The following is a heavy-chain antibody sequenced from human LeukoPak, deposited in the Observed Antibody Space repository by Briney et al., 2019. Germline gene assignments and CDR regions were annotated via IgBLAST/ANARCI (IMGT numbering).Heavy chain of an antibody. D-gene: IGHD3-16*01. J-gene: IGHJ4*02. Sequence: GGSLRLSCAASGFTFKNYWMTWVRQAQGKGLEWVANIKEDGSQKYYVDSVKGRFTISRDNAQNSLFLQMNSLRAEDTALYYCARMGDDYWGQGTLVTVSS. V-gene: IGHV3-7*01. CDR3: ARMGDDY. CDR2: IKEDGSQK. CDR1: GFTFKNYW.